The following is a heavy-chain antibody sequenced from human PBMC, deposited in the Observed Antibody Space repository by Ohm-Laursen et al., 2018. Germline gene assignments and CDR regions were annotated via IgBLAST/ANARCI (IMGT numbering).Heavy chain of an antibody. CDR3: ARGFSGWWGRIDY. CDR2: INHSGST. J-gene: IGHJ4*02. Sequence: SDTLSLTCAVYGGSFSGYYWSWIRQPPGKGLEWIGEINHSGSTKYNSSFKSRVTISVDTSKNQFSLKLSSVTAADTAVYYCARGFSGWWGRIDYWGQGTLVTVSS. D-gene: IGHD6-19*01. V-gene: IGHV4-34*01. CDR1: GGSFSGYY.